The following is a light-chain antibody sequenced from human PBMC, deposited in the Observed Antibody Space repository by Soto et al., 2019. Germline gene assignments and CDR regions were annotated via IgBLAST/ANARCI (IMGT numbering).Light chain of an antibody. CDR2: AAS. J-gene: IGKJ4*01. V-gene: IGKV1-9*01. Sequence: DIQLTQSPSFLSASVGDRVTITCRASQGISTYLAWYQQKLGKAPKLLIYAASSLQSGVPSRFSGSGSGTDFTLTISSLQPEDFATYYCQQGNTFPLTFGGGTKVDIK. CDR3: QQGNTFPLT. CDR1: QGISTY.